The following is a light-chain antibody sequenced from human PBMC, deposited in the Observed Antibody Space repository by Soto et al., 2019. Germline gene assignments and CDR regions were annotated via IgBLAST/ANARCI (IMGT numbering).Light chain of an antibody. Sequence: QSALTQPASVSGSPGQSITISCTGTSSDLAIYNYVSWYQQQPGKAPKLLIYSNNQRPSGVPDRFSGSKSGTSASLAISGLQSEDEADYYCAAWDDSLNGPVFGGGTKLTVL. J-gene: IGLJ2*01. CDR1: SSDLAIYNY. CDR2: SNN. CDR3: AAWDDSLNGPV. V-gene: IGLV1-44*01.